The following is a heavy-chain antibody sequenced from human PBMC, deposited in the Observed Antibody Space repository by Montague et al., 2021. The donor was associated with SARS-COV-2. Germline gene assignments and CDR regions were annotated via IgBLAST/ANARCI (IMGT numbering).Heavy chain of an antibody. V-gene: IGHV4-4*07. CDR3: AKHYYDNSGLDY. D-gene: IGHD3-22*01. CDR2: IYTTGST. CDR1: AGSISRYY. J-gene: IGHJ4*02. Sequence: SETLSLTCTVSAGSISRYYWSWIRQPAGKGLGWAGRIYTTGSTNYNPSLKSRVTMSVDTSMNQISLKLRSVTAADTAVYYCAKHYYDNSGLDYWGQGTLVTVSS.